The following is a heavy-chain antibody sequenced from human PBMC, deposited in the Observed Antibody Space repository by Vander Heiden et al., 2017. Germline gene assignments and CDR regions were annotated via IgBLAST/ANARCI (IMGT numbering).Heavy chain of an antibody. D-gene: IGHD3-10*01. CDR1: GFTVSRNY. V-gene: IGHV3-53*01. CDR3: ARERRITMFRGVSGAYGMDV. J-gene: IGHJ6*02. Sequence: EVQLVESGGGLIQPGGSLRLSCAASGFTVSRNYMSWVRQAPGKGLEWVSVIYSGGSTYYADSVKGRFTISRDNSKNTLYLQMNSLIAEDTAVYYCARERRITMFRGVSGAYGMDVWGQGTTVTVSS. CDR2: IYSGGST.